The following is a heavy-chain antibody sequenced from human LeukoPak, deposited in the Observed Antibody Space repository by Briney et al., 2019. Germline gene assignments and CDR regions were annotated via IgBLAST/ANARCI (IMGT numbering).Heavy chain of an antibody. V-gene: IGHV1-69*04. J-gene: IGHJ4*02. CDR1: GGTFSSYT. Sequence: SVKVSCKASGGTFSSYTISWVRQAPGQGLEWMGRIIPILGMANYAQKFQGRVTITADKSTSTAYMELSSLRSEDTAVYYCARDLPRHYYDSSGYLSWGQGTLVTVSS. CDR3: ARDLPRHYYDSSGYLS. CDR2: IIPILGMA. D-gene: IGHD3-22*01.